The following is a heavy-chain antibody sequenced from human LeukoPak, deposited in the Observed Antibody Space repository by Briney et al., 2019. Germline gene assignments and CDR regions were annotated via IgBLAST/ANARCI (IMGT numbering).Heavy chain of an antibody. Sequence: GGSLRLSCAASGFTFSDYYMSWIRQAPGKGLEWVSYISSSGSTIYYADSVKGRFTISRDNAKNSLYLQMNSLRAGDTAVYYCARDPDGELLGGPNWFDPWGQGTLVTGSS. V-gene: IGHV3-11*01. CDR3: ARDPDGELLGGPNWFDP. J-gene: IGHJ5*02. CDR2: ISSSGSTI. CDR1: GFTFSDYY. D-gene: IGHD3-10*01.